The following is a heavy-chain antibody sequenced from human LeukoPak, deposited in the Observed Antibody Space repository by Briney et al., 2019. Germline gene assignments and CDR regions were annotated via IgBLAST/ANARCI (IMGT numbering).Heavy chain of an antibody. CDR1: GGSFSGYY. J-gene: IGHJ5*02. CDR2: INHSGST. V-gene: IGHV4-34*01. D-gene: IGHD2-21*02. Sequence: NASETLSLTCAVYGGSFSGYYWSWIRQPPGKGLEWIGEINHSGSTNYNPSLKSRVTISVDTSKNQFSLKLSSVTAADTAVYYCATRRRVVTAFFHSRFDPWGQGTLVTVSS. CDR3: ATRRRVVTAFFHSRFDP.